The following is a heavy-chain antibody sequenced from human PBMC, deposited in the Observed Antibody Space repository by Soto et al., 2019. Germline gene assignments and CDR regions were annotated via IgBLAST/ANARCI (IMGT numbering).Heavy chain of an antibody. V-gene: IGHV1-3*01. CDR2: INAGNGNT. CDR1: GYTFTSYA. D-gene: IGHD5-18*01. CDR3: ARDPGYSYGYN. J-gene: IGHJ4*02. Sequence: QVQLVQSGAEVKKPGASVKVSCKASGYTFTSYAMHWVRQAPGQRLEWMGWINAGNGNTKYSQKFQGRVTITRDTSASTAYMELSSLTSEDTAVYYFARDPGYSYGYNWGQGTLVTVSS.